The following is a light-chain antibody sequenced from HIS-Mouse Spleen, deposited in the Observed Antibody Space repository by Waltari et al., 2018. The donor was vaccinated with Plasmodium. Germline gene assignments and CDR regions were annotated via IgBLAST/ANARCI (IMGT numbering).Light chain of an antibody. CDR1: QRVSSSY. Sequence: EIVLTQSPGTLSLSPGQRPTPSCRASQRVSSSYLAWYQQKPGQAPRLLIYGASSRATGIPDRFSGSGSGTDFTLTISRLEPEDFAVYYCQQYGSSPYTFGQGTKLEIK. J-gene: IGKJ2*01. CDR2: GAS. V-gene: IGKV3-20*01. CDR3: QQYGSSPYT.